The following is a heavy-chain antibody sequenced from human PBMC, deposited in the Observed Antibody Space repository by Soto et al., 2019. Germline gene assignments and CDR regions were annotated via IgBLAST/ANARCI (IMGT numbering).Heavy chain of an antibody. CDR2: SIPIFGTA. CDR1: GGTFSSYA. D-gene: IGHD3-3*01. V-gene: IGHV1-69*01. CDR3: ARGPLGEGGDDVWSGLYYFDY. Sequence: QVQLVQSGAEVKKPGSSVKVSCKASGGTFSSYAISWVRQAPGQGLEWMGGSIPIFGTANYAQKFQGRVTITADDSTSTAYMEVSSLRSEDTAVYYCARGPLGEGGDDVWSGLYYFDYLGQGTLVTVSS. J-gene: IGHJ4*02.